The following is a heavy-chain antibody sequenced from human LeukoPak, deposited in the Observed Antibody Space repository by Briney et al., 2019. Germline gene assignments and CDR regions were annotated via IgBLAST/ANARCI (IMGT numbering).Heavy chain of an antibody. CDR3: ARAEFYFDSSGYYPFDL. CDR1: GFTFSSYA. D-gene: IGHD3-22*01. CDR2: ISYDGSKK. V-gene: IGHV3-30*15. J-gene: IGHJ4*02. Sequence: PGGSLRLSCAASGFTFSSYAAHWVRQAPGKGREWVAAISYDGSKKYYADSVKGRFTISRDNSKNTLGLHVSRPRGEETARYYCARAEFYFDSSGYYPFDLWGQGTLVTVSS.